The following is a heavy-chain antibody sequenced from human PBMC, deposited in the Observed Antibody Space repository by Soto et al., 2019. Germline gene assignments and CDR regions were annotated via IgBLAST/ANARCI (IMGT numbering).Heavy chain of an antibody. CDR2: IYPGDSDT. V-gene: IGHV5-51*01. CDR1: GYSFTSYW. CDR3: AMSVDTAMVTGPYFDY. Sequence: GESLKISCKGSGYSFTSYWIGWVRQMPGKGLGWMGIIYPGDSDTRYSPSFQGQVTISADKSISTAYLQWSSLKASDTAMYYCAMSVDTAMVTGPYFDYWGQGTLVTVSS. J-gene: IGHJ4*02. D-gene: IGHD5-18*01.